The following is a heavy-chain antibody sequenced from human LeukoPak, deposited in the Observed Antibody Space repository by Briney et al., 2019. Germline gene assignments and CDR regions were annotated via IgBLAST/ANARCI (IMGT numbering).Heavy chain of an antibody. Sequence: ASVKVSCKTSGYTFTNYDINWARQATGQGLEWLGWMSPNNGNTGYAQKFQGRVTMTRDTSINTAYMELSSLRSEDTAVYYCASNSPRTGDFNSWGQGALVTVSS. V-gene: IGHV1-8*01. CDR1: GYTFTNYD. CDR3: ASNSPRTGDFNS. D-gene: IGHD7-27*01. J-gene: IGHJ4*02. CDR2: MSPNNGNT.